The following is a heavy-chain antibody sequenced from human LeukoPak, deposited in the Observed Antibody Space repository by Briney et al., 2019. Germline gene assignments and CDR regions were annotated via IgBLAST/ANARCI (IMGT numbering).Heavy chain of an antibody. CDR3: ARVVPAAIGYWYFDL. V-gene: IGHV4-61*02. CDR2: IYTSGST. D-gene: IGHD2-2*01. Sequence: SQTLSLTCTVSGGSISSGSYYWSWIRQPAGKGLEWIGRIYTSGSTNYNPSLKSRVTISVDTSKNQFSLKLSSVTAADTAVYYCARVVPAAIGYWYFDLWGRGTLVTVSS. J-gene: IGHJ2*01. CDR1: GGSISSGSYY.